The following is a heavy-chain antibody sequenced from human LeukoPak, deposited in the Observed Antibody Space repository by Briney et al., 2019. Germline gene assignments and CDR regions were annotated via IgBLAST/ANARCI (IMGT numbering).Heavy chain of an antibody. CDR1: GGSISSSTYY. Sequence: PSETLSLTCTVSGGSISSSTYYWGWIRQPPGKGLEWIASIYYTGNTNYNPSPKSRVTISVDTSRTQFSLKLTSVTAADTAVYYCARSRKYGAVTTYSWFDPWGQGTLVIVSS. CDR3: ARSRKYGAVTTYSWFDP. D-gene: IGHD4-17*01. J-gene: IGHJ5*02. V-gene: IGHV4-39*01. CDR2: IYYTGNT.